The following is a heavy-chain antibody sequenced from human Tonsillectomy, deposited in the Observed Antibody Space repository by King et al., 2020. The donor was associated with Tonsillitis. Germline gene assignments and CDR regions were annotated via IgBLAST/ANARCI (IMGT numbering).Heavy chain of an antibody. CDR2: IYYSGST. V-gene: IGHV4-59*01. CDR3: ARGRITMIVVGGALRDSTDAFDI. D-gene: IGHD3-22*01. J-gene: IGHJ3*02. CDR1: GGSISSYY. Sequence: VQLQESGPGLVKPSETLSLTCTVSGGSISSYYWSWIRQPPGKGLEWIGYIYYSGSTNYNPSLKSRVTISVDTSKNQFSLKLSSVTAADTAVYYCARGRITMIVVGGALRDSTDAFDIWGQGTMVTVSS.